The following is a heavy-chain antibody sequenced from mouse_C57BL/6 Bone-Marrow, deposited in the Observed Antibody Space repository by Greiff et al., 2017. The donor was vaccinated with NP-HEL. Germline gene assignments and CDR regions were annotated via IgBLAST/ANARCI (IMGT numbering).Heavy chain of an antibody. CDR2: ISSGSSTI. V-gene: IGHV5-17*01. J-gene: IGHJ4*01. D-gene: IGHD2-12*01. CDR1: GFTFSDYG. CDR3: ARRYRGLYYYAIDY. Sequence: DVMLVESGGGLVKPGGSLKLSCAASGFTFSDYGMHWVRQAPEKGLEWVAYISSGSSTIYYADTVKGRFTISRDNAKNTLFLQMTSLRSEDTAMYYCARRYRGLYYYAIDYWGQGTSVTVSS.